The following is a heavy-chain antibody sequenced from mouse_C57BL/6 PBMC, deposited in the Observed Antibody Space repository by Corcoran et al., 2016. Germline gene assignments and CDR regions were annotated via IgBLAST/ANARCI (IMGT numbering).Heavy chain of an antibody. CDR3: APYGNSHYYAMDY. D-gene: IGHD2-1*01. CDR2: IYPGDGDT. V-gene: IGHV1-80*01. Sequence: QVQLQQSGAELVTPGASVKISCKASGYAFSSYWMNWVKQRPGKGLEWIGQIYPGDGDTNYNGKFKGKATLTADKSSSTAYMQLSSLTAEDSAVYFCAPYGNSHYYAMDYWGQGTSVTVSS. J-gene: IGHJ4*01. CDR1: GYAFSSYW.